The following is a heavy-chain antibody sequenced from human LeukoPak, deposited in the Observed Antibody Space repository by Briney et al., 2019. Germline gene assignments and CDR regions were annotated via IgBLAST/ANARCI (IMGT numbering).Heavy chain of an antibody. D-gene: IGHD2-2*01. CDR3: ARGRVLLGYCSSTSCYGGYYFDY. Sequence: LETLSLTCAVYGGSFSGYYWSWIRQPPGKGLEWIGEINHSGSTNYNPSLKSRVTISVDTSKNQFSLKLSSVTAADTAVYYCARGRVLLGYCSSTSCYGGYYFDYWGQGTLVTVSS. J-gene: IGHJ4*02. CDR1: GGSFSGYY. CDR2: INHSGST. V-gene: IGHV4-34*01.